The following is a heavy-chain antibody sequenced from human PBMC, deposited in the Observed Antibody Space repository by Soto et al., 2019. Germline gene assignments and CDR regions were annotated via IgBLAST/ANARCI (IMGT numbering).Heavy chain of an antibody. Sequence: SETLSLTCTVSGGSISSSSYYWGWIRQPPGKGLEWIGSIYYSGSTYYNPSLKSRVTISVDTSKNQFSLKLSSVTAADTAVYYCARRISSGWYSEYYYYGMDVWGQGTTVS. CDR2: IYYSGST. D-gene: IGHD6-19*01. V-gene: IGHV4-39*01. CDR1: GGSISSSSYY. J-gene: IGHJ6*02. CDR3: ARRISSGWYSEYYYYGMDV.